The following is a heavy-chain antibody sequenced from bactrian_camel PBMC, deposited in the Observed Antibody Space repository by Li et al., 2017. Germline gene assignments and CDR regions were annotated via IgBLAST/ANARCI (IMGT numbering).Heavy chain of an antibody. CDR3: GANAYDFGLGASNCADFDY. Sequence: HVQLVESGGGSVQAGGSLRLTRAASGYTYSTYCMGWFRQAPGKEREEVACIDADGSTSYADSVKGRFTVSKDNAKHTLYLQMNSLKPEDTAMYYCGANAYDFGLGASNCADFDYWGQGTQVTVS. V-gene: IGHV3S26*01. CDR2: IDADGST. D-gene: IGHD5*01. J-gene: IGHJ6*01. CDR1: GYTYSTYC.